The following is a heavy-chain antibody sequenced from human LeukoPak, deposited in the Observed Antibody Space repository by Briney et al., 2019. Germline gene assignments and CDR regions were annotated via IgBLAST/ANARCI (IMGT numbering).Heavy chain of an antibody. CDR1: GFPFSGYA. V-gene: IGHV3-30-3*01. J-gene: IGHJ4*02. CDR2: MLHYGTNK. Sequence: GGSLRLSCAASGFPFSGYAMHWVRQAPGKGLEWVAVMLHYGTNKYYADSVKGRFTISRDNSKNTLYLQMDSLRTEDTAVYYCARHRGPSLHSSGYFDYWGQGTLVTVSS. CDR3: ARHRGPSLHSSGYFDY. D-gene: IGHD3-22*01.